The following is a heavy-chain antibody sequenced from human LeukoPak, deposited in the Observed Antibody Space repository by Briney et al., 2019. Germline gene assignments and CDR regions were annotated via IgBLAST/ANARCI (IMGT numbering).Heavy chain of an antibody. Sequence: SETLSLTCTVSGGSISSYYWSWIRQPPGKGLEWIGYIYYSGSTNYNPSLKSRVTISVDTSKNQFSLKLSSVTAADTAVYYCARHLYLGILTGYWFDPWGQGTLVTVSS. CDR2: IYYSGST. CDR3: ARHLYLGILTGYWFDP. V-gene: IGHV4-59*08. D-gene: IGHD3-9*01. J-gene: IGHJ5*02. CDR1: GGSISSYY.